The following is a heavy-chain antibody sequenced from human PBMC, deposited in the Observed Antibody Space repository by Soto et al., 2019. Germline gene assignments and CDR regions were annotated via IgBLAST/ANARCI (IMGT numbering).Heavy chain of an antibody. CDR2: IYYSGST. CDR3: ARDQGGRYYDFWSGSWFDP. D-gene: IGHD3-3*01. V-gene: IGHV4-30-4*01. J-gene: IGHJ5*02. Sequence: SETLSLTCTVSGGSISSGDYYWSWIRQPPGKGLEWIGYIYYSGSTYYNPSLKSRVTISVDTSKNQFSLKLSSVTAADTAVYYCARDQGGRYYDFWSGSWFDPWGQGTLVTVSS. CDR1: GGSISSGDYY.